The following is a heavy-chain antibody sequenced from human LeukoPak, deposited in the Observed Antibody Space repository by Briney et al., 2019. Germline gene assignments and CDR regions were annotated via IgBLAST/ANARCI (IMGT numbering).Heavy chain of an antibody. CDR1: GYSFTDYY. V-gene: IGHV1-2*02. CDR2: INPSSGGT. CDR3: ARDRLRGTDDAFEI. J-gene: IGHJ3*02. D-gene: IGHD3-16*01. Sequence: ASVKVSCKTSGYSFTDYYIHWVRQVPGQGLEWMGWINPSSGGTYYVQEFQGRVTMTSDTSITTVYMEVTSLGSDDTAVYYCARDRLRGTDDAFEIWGQGTMVTVSS.